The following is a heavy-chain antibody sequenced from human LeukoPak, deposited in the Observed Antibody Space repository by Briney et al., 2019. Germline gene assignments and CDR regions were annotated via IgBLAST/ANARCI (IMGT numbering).Heavy chain of an antibody. D-gene: IGHD3-10*01. CDR3: ARDRATMVRGIYYYYGMDV. J-gene: IGHJ6*02. CDR2: IYYSGST. CDR1: GGSISSYY. V-gene: IGHV4-59*01. Sequence: SETLSLTCTVSGGSISSYYWSWIRQPPGKGLEWIGYIYYSGSTNYNPSLKSRVTISVDTSKNQFSLKLSSVTAADTAAYYCARDRATMVRGIYYYYGMDVWGQGTTVTVSS.